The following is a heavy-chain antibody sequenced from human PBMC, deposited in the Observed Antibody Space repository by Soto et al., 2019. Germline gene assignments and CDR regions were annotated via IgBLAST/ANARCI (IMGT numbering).Heavy chain of an antibody. CDR2: ISNHGGST. D-gene: IGHD3-3*01. Sequence: PGGSLRLSCSASGFTFSSFAMHWVRQAPDKEFNYVSAISNHGGSTYYADSVKGRFTMSRDNSKSTLFLQMSSLSPEDTGVYYCVKXFVSSIRGFSYYYGWDVWGQGTTVTVSS. J-gene: IGHJ6*02. CDR1: GFTFSSFA. CDR3: VKXFVSSIRGFSYYYGWDV. V-gene: IGHV3-64D*06.